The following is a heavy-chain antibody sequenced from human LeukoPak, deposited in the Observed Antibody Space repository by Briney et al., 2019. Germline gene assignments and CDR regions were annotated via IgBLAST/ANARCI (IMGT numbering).Heavy chain of an antibody. V-gene: IGHV3-73*01. CDR3: ARDAAPSSWYISFWFDP. CDR1: GFTFSGSA. CDR2: IRSKAHSYAT. Sequence: GGSLRLSCAASGFTFSGSAMHWVRQASGKGLEWVGRIRSKAHSYATAYAASVKGRFTISRDNAKNSLYLQMNSLRAEDTAVYYCARDAAPSSWYISFWFDPWGQGTLVTVSS. J-gene: IGHJ5*02. D-gene: IGHD6-13*01.